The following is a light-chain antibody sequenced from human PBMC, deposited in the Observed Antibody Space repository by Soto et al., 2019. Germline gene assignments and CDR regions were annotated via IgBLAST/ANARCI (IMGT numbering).Light chain of an antibody. J-gene: IGLJ2*01. V-gene: IGLV4-69*02. CDR2: LNSDGSH. CDR1: SGHSTYA. CDR3: QTWGTGIVL. Sequence: QPVLTQPPSASASLGASVKLTCTLSSGHSTYAIAWHQQQPEKGPRYLMKLNSDGSHSKGDGIPDRFSGSSSGAERYLTISSLQSEDEADYYCQTWGTGIVLFGGGTKVTVL.